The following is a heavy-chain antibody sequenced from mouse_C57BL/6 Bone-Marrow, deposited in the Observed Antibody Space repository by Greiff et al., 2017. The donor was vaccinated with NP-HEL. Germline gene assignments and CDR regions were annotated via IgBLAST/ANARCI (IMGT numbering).Heavy chain of an antibody. CDR2: INPNNGGT. V-gene: IGHV1-22*01. CDR3: ATLHYYGSSYGYFDV. J-gene: IGHJ1*03. Sequence: VQLKQSGPELVKPGASVKMSCKASGYTFTDYNMHWVKQSHGKSLEWIGYINPNNGGTSYNQKFKGKATLTVNKSSSTAYMELRSLTSEDSAVYYCATLHYYGSSYGYFDVWGTGTTVTVSS. D-gene: IGHD1-1*01. CDR1: GYTFTDYN.